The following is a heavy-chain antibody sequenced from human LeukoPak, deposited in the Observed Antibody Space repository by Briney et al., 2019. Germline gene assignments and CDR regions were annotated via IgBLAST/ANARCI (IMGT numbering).Heavy chain of an antibody. Sequence: ASVRVSCKASGYTFTSFGISWVRQALGQGLEWMGWISTSKGNTIYAQRFQDRVIMTRDTSTTTAYMELRSLRSDDTAVYYCARDKQYVFDVWGQGTRVTVSS. CDR3: ARDKQYVFDV. V-gene: IGHV1-18*01. D-gene: IGHD6-19*01. CDR2: ISTSKGNT. J-gene: IGHJ3*01. CDR1: GYTFTSFG.